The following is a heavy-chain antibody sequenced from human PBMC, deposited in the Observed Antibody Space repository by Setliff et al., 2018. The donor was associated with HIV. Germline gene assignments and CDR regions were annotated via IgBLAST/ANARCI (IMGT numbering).Heavy chain of an antibody. V-gene: IGHV3-48*01. CDR3: AIEDGCGGHYHS. Sequence: GGSLRLSCAASGFSFGSYCMNWVRQAPGKGLQWLSYISSSGDSVYGDSMKGRITISRDKANNSLYLQIHSLTAEDTAVYYCAIEDGCGGHYHSWGQGTLVTVSS. D-gene: IGHD2-21*01. CDR2: ISSSGDSV. J-gene: IGHJ4*02. CDR1: GFSFGSYC.